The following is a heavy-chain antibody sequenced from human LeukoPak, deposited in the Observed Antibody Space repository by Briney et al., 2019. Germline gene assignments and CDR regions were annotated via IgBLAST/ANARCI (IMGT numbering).Heavy chain of an antibody. Sequence: SETLSLTCSVSGGSISSRSYYWGWIRQPPGKGLEWIGSIYYSGRTYYNPSLKSRVTISVDTSKNQFSLKLTSVTAADTALFFCSGTFTNLGTPDFLDPWGQGTLVTVSS. J-gene: IGHJ5*02. CDR1: GGSISSRSYY. CDR3: SGTFTNLGTPDFLDP. CDR2: IYYSGRT. V-gene: IGHV4-39*01. D-gene: IGHD4-23*01.